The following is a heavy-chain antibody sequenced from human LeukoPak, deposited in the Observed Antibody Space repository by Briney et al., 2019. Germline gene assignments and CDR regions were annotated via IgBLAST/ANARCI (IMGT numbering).Heavy chain of an antibody. D-gene: IGHD2-2*01. CDR2: IWYDGSKA. J-gene: IGHJ5*02. CDR1: GFTLNIYG. V-gene: IGHV3-33*06. Sequence: PGRSMRLSWAASGFTLNIYGMHRVRPAPGKGLEWVAVIWYDGSKAYYADSVKGRFSVSRDNSKNTLYLQMSSLRAEDTAMYYCAKSHVVVSGAISNWFDPWGQGTLVTVSS. CDR3: AKSHVVVSGAISNWFDP.